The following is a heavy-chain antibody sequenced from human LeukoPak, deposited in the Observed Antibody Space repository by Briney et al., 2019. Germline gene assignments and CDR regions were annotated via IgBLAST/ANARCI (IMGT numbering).Heavy chain of an antibody. CDR1: GGSFSGNY. J-gene: IGHJ4*02. D-gene: IGHD3-10*01. V-gene: IGHV4-34*01. CDR3: ARNQPPVYYGSGSYPPLFDY. Sequence: NPSETLSLTCAVYGGSFSGNYWSWIRQPPGKGLEWIGDINHSGTTNYSPSLKSRVTISVDTSKNQFSLQLNSVTPEDTAVYYCARNQPPVYYGSGSYPPLFDYWGQGTLVTVSS. CDR2: INHSGTT.